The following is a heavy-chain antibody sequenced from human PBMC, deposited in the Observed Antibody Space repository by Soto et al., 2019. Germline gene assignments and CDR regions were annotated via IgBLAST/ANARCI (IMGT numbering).Heavy chain of an antibody. D-gene: IGHD3-3*01. CDR3: TRDLEFLSYYYYGMDV. V-gene: IGHV3-49*03. J-gene: IGHJ6*02. CDR1: GFTFGDYA. CDR2: IRSKAYGGTT. Sequence: GGSLRLSCTASGFTFGDYAMSWFRQAPGKGLEWVGFIRSKAYGGTTEYAASVKGRFTISRDDSKSIAYLQMNSLKTEDTAVYYCTRDLEFLSYYYYGMDVWGQGTTVTVSS.